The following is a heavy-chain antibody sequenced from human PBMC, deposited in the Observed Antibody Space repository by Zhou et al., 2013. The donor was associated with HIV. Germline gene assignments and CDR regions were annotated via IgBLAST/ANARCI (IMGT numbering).Heavy chain of an antibody. CDR1: GYTFTSYG. J-gene: IGHJ3*02. D-gene: IGHD1-26*01. CDR2: ISAYNGNT. Sequence: QVQLVQSGAEVKKPGASVKVSCKASGYTFTSYGISWVRQAPGQGLEWMGWISAYNGNTNYAQKLQGRVTMTTDTSTSTAYMELRSPRSEDTALYYCGRGPYYSNAPGGPLDIWGQGTWVTISS. V-gene: IGHV1-18*01. CDR3: GRGPYYSNAPGGPLDI.